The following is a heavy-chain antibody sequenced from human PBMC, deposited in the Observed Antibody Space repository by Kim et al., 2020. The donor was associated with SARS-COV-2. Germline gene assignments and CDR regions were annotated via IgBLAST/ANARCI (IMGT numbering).Heavy chain of an antibody. CDR1: GGSISSRSYS. CDR3: ARQLDLSDSRDY. J-gene: IGHJ4*02. Sequence: SETLSLTCTVSGGSISSRSYSWGWIRQPPGKGPEWIGSISYSGSTYYNPSLKSRVTMSVDTSMNRFSLNLSSVTAADTAMYYCARQLDLSDSRDYWGQGTLVTVSS. CDR2: ISYSGST. D-gene: IGHD2-21*02. V-gene: IGHV4-39*01.